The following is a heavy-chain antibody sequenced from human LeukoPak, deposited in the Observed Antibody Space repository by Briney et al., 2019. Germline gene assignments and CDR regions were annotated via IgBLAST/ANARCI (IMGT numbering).Heavy chain of an antibody. D-gene: IGHD6-19*01. V-gene: IGHV3-33*01. Sequence: GGSLRLSCAASGFTFSSYGMHWVRQAPGKGLEWAAVIWYDGSNKYYADSVKGRFTISRDNSKNTLYLQMNSLRAEDTAVYYCARDLSSGWTPYFDYWGQGTLVTVSS. CDR1: GFTFSSYG. J-gene: IGHJ4*02. CDR3: ARDLSSGWTPYFDY. CDR2: IWYDGSNK.